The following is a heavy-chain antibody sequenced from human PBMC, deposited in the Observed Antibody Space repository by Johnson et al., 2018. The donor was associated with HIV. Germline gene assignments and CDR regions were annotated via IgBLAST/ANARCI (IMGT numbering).Heavy chain of an antibody. V-gene: IGHV3-33*06. CDR1: GFMFSSYG. CDR3: AKDRGSPGIPAAFDI. J-gene: IGHJ3*02. CDR2: IWYDGSNK. D-gene: IGHD1-26*01. Sequence: QVQLVESGGGVVQPGRSLRLSCAASGFMFSSYGMHWVRQAPGKGLEWVAVIWYDGSNKYYAESVKGRFTISRDNSKNTRYLQMNSLRLEDTAVYYCAKDRGSPGIPAAFDIWGQGTMVTVSS.